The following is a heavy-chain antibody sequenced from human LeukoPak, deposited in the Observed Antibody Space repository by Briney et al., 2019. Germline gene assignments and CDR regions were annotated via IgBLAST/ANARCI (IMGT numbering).Heavy chain of an antibody. V-gene: IGHV1-2*02. CDR3: ARGTMIVVAYNWFDP. CDR2: INPNSGGT. D-gene: IGHD3-22*01. J-gene: IGHJ5*02. Sequence: ASVKVSCKASGYTFTGYYMHWVRQAPGQGLKWMGWINPNSGGTNYAQKFQGRVTMTRDTSISTAYMELSRLRSDNTAVYYCARGTMIVVAYNWFDPWGQGTLVTVSS. CDR1: GYTFTGYY.